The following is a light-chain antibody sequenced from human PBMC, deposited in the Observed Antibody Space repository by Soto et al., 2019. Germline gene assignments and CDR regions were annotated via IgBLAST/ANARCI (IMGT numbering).Light chain of an antibody. V-gene: IGLV2-14*01. CDR3: SSYTSNVTPV. Sequence: QSALTQPASVSGSPGQSITISCTGTSSDVGGYNYVSWYQQHPGKAPKLIIYEVSNRPSGVSDRFSGSKSGNTASLTIFGLQAEDEADYYCSSYTSNVTPVFGGGTKLTVL. CDR2: EVS. CDR1: SSDVGGYNY. J-gene: IGLJ3*02.